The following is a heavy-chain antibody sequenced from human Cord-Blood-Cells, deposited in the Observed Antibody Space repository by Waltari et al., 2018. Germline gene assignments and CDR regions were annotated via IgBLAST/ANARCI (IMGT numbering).Heavy chain of an antibody. CDR3: ASLAARGVMGAFDI. CDR1: GGTFSSYA. CDR2: IIPIFGTA. V-gene: IGHV1-69*01. Sequence: QVQLVQSGAEVKKPGSSVKVSCKASGGTFSSYAINWVRQAPGQGLEWMGGIIPIFGTANYAQKFQGRVTITADESTSTAYMELSSLRSEDTAVYYCASLAARGVMGAFDIWGQGTMVTVSS. J-gene: IGHJ3*02. D-gene: IGHD6-13*01.